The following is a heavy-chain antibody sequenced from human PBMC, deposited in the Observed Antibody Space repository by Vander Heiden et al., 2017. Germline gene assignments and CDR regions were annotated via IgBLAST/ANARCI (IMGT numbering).Heavy chain of an antibody. CDR2: ISGSGGST. J-gene: IGHJ4*02. CDR1: GFPFRRYA. D-gene: IGHD6-19*01. Sequence: EVQLLESGGGLVQPGGSLRLSCSASGFPFRRYAMSWVRQAPGKGLEWVSAISGSGGSTYYADSVKGRFTISRDNSKNTLYLQMNSLRAEDTAVYYCAKDPYSSGWYEFSFDYWGQGTLVTVSS. V-gene: IGHV3-23*01. CDR3: AKDPYSSGWYEFSFDY.